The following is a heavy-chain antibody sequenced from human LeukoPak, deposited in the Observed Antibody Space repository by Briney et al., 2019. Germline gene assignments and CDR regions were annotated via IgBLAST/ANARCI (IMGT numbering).Heavy chain of an antibody. Sequence: GASVKVSCKASGYTFINYAISWVRQAPGQGLEWMGWIDVYNGNTNYAQNLRGRVTMTTDTSTTTAYMELRSLRSDDTAVYYCARAALTGYYTLGYWGQGTLVTVSS. CDR1: GYTFINYA. J-gene: IGHJ4*02. CDR2: IDVYNGNT. CDR3: ARAALTGYYTLGY. D-gene: IGHD3-9*01. V-gene: IGHV1-18*01.